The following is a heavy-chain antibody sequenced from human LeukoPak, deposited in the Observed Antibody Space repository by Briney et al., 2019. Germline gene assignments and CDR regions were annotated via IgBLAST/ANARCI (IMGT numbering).Heavy chain of an antibody. D-gene: IGHD3-10*01. J-gene: IGHJ5*02. Sequence: GGSLRLSCAASGFTFNNYAMTWVRQAPGKGLEWVSAISGSGDNSYYAHSVKGRFTISRDNSKNTLYLQMNSLRAEDTAVYYCAKAPPGKFDPWGQGTLVTVSS. CDR3: AKAPPGKFDP. CDR1: GFTFNNYA. CDR2: ISGSGDNS. V-gene: IGHV3-23*01.